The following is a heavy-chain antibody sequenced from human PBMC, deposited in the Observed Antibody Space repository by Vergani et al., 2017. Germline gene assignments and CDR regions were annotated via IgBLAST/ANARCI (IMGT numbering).Heavy chain of an antibody. J-gene: IGHJ6*02. D-gene: IGHD3-3*01. CDR1: GGSISSSSYY. CDR3: ARSRTIFGVVMTYYYYYGMDV. V-gene: IGHV4-39*07. CDR2: IYYSGST. Sequence: QLQLQESGPGLVKPSETLSLTCTVSGGSISSSSYYWGWIRQPPGKGLDWIGSIYYSGSTYYNPSLKSRVTISVDTSKNQFSLKLSSVTAADTAVYYCARSRTIFGVVMTYYYYYGMDVWGQGTTVTVSS.